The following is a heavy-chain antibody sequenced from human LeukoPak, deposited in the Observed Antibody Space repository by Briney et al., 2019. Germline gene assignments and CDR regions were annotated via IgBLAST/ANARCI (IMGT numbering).Heavy chain of an antibody. CDR2: ISWDGGTT. CDR1: GFTFDDHA. CDR3: VKDKGYLVATGIFDY. J-gene: IGHJ4*02. V-gene: IGHV3-43D*04. D-gene: IGHD1-1*01. Sequence: PGGSLRLSCAASGFTFDDHAMHWVRQTPGKGLEWVSLISWDGGTTSYADSVKGRFTISRDNTKNSLYLQMNSLSPDHIALYYCVKDKGYLVATGIFDYWGQGSLVTVSS.